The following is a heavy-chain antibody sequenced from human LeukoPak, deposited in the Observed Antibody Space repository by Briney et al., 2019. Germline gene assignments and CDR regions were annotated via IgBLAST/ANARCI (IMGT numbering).Heavy chain of an antibody. J-gene: IGHJ6*03. CDR3: ARVGSSGYYFGYYYYYYMDV. D-gene: IGHD3-22*01. CDR2: IYSGGST. V-gene: IGHV3-53*01. Sequence: PGGSLRLSCAASGFTVSSNYMSWVRHAPGKGLELVSVIYSGGSTYYADSVKGRFTISRDNSKNTLYLQMNSLRAEDTAVYYCARVGSSGYYFGYYYYYYMDVWGKGTTVTVSS. CDR1: GFTVSSNY.